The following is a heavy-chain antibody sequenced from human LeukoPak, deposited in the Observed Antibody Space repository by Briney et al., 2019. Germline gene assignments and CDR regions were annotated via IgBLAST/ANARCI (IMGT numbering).Heavy chain of an antibody. CDR2: TRNKANSYTT. CDR1: GFTFSDHY. D-gene: IGHD2-21*01. CDR3: KGGGDYSGY. J-gene: IGHJ4*02. Sequence: GGSLRLSCAASGFTFSDHYMDWVRQAPGKGLEWVGRTRNKANSYTTEYAASVKGRFTISRDNSKNSVYLQMNSLKTEDTAVYYCKGGGDYSGYWGQGTLVTVSS. V-gene: IGHV3-72*01.